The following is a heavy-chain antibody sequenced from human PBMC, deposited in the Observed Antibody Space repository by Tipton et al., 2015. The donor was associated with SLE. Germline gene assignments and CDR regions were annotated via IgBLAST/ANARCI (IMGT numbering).Heavy chain of an antibody. V-gene: IGHV4-59*12. CDR2: IYYSGRT. D-gene: IGHD3-22*01. J-gene: IGHJ4*02. CDR3: ARDEYRYDGTGYHLLGHFDY. CDR1: GASISSYY. Sequence: GLVKPSETLSLTCTVSGASISSYYWHWVRQPPGKGLEWIGNIYYSGRTNYNPSLKSRVTISLDTSKNQFSLKLSSVTAADTAVYYCARDEYRYDGTGYHLLGHFDYWGQGTLVTVSS.